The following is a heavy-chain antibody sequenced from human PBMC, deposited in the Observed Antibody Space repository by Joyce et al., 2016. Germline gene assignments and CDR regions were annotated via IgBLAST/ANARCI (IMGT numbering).Heavy chain of an antibody. D-gene: IGHD2-15*01. V-gene: IGHV3-49*05. CDR3: TRIGDCSGGSCYEGWFDP. Sequence: EVQLVESGGGLVNPGRSLRRSCTSSVFIFGDYAKNWFRQAPGKGLKWVGFIRSKAYDGTTDYAGSVKGRFTTARDDSKSIAYLQMNSLKTEDTAVYYCTRIGDCSGGSCYEGWFDPWGQGTLVTVSS. J-gene: IGHJ5*02. CDR1: VFIFGDYA. CDR2: IRSKAYDGTT.